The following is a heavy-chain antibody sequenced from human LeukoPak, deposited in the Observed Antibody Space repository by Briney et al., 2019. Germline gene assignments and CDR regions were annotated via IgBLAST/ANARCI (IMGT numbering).Heavy chain of an antibody. D-gene: IGHD6-13*01. V-gene: IGHV5-10-1*01. CDR2: IDPSDSYT. Sequence: GESLKISCKGSGYSFTSYWISWVRQMPGKGLEWMGRIDPSDSYTNYSPSFQGHVTISADKSISTAYLQCSSLKASDTAMYYCARRRHILIAAAGYYFDYWGQGTLVTVSS. CDR3: ARRRHILIAAAGYYFDY. CDR1: GYSFTSYW. J-gene: IGHJ4*02.